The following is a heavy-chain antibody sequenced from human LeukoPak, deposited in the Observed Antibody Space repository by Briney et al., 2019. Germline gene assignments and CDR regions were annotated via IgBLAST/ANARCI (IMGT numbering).Heavy chain of an antibody. J-gene: IGHJ3*02. V-gene: IGHV1-2*02. Sequence: GASVKVSCNASGYTFIGHYMHGVRQAPGQGLEWMGWINSNSGGTKYAQKFQGSVIMTRDTSISTAYMELSRLKSDDTAVYYCARGRIHSWSDAFDIWGQGTTVTVSS. CDR3: ARGRIHSWSDAFDI. CDR2: INSNSGGT. D-gene: IGHD5-18*01. CDR1: GYTFIGHY.